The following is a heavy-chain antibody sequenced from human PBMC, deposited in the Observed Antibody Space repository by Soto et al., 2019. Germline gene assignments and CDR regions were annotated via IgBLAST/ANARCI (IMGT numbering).Heavy chain of an antibody. Sequence: GASVKVSCKASGGTFSSYAISWVRQAPGQGLEWMGGIIPIFGTANYAQKFQGRVTITADESTSTAYMELSSLRSEDTAVYYCASQRIVGATAPFFDYWGQGTLVTVSS. CDR2: IIPIFGTA. CDR3: ASQRIVGATAPFFDY. J-gene: IGHJ4*02. V-gene: IGHV1-69*13. CDR1: GGTFSSYA. D-gene: IGHD1-26*01.